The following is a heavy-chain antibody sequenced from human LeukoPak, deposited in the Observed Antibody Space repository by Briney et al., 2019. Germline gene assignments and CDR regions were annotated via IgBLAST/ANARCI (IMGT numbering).Heavy chain of an antibody. Sequence: GGSLRLSCAASVFTFSSYGMRWGRQAPGKGLEWVAFIRYDGSNKYYADSVKGRFTISRDNSKNTLYLQMNSLRAEDTAVYYCRNYYGSGSYYNAWGQGTLVTVSS. D-gene: IGHD3-10*01. CDR3: RNYYGSGSYYNA. CDR1: VFTFSSYG. J-gene: IGHJ5*02. V-gene: IGHV3-30*02. CDR2: IRYDGSNK.